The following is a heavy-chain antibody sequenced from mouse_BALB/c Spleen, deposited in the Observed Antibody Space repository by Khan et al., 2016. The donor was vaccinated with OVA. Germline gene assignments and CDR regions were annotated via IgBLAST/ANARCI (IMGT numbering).Heavy chain of an antibody. CDR3: ARLAYYYDSKGFAY. CDR2: ISTGGHYT. J-gene: IGHJ3*01. CDR1: GFTFSTYG. D-gene: IGHD1-1*01. V-gene: IGHV5-6*01. Sequence: EVQLVESGGDLVETGGSLKLSCAASGFTFSTYGMSWVRQTPDKRLEWVATISTGGHYTYYPDSVWGRFTISRDNAKNTLYLQMTSRKSEDTAMFYCARLAYYYDSKGFAYWGQGTLVTVSA.